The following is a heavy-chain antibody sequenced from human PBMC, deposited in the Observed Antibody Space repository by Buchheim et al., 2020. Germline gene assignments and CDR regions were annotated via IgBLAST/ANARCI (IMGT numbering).Heavy chain of an antibody. D-gene: IGHD3-22*01. CDR2: ISYDGSNK. CDR1: GFTFSSYG. CDR3: AKAGITMIVGYFQH. J-gene: IGHJ1*01. V-gene: IGHV3-30*18. Sequence: QVQLVESGGGVVQPGRSLRLSCAASGFTFSSYGMHWVRQAPGKGLEWVAVISYDGSNKYYADYVKGRFTISRDNSKNTLYLQMNSLRAEDTAVYYCAKAGITMIVGYFQHWGQGTL.